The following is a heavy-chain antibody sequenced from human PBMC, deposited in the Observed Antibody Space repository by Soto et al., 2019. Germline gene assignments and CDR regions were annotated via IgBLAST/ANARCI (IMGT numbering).Heavy chain of an antibody. CDR2: MNPGSGDT. V-gene: IGHV1-8*01. J-gene: IGHJ5*02. Sequence: ASVKVSCKVSGYSFTSNDVSGVLQSTGQGLEWMGWMNPGSGDTGYAQKFQGRVTMTRDISIATAYMELSSLRSDDTAIYYCARMETFGSLNWFDPWGQGTLVTVSS. CDR1: GYSFTSND. CDR3: ARMETFGSLNWFDP. D-gene: IGHD3-16*01.